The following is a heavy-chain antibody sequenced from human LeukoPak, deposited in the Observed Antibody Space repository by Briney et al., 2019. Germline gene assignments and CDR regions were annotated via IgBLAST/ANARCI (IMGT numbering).Heavy chain of an antibody. CDR2: INPNSGGT. Sequence: GASVKVSCTASVYTFTGYYMNWVRQAPGQGLEGMGWINPNSGGTNYAQRFQGRVTMTRDTSISTAYMELSRLRSDDTAVYYCARGASGVYTVTTSWFDPWGQGTLVTVSS. J-gene: IGHJ5*02. D-gene: IGHD4-17*01. CDR1: VYTFTGYY. V-gene: IGHV1-2*02. CDR3: ARGASGVYTVTTSWFDP.